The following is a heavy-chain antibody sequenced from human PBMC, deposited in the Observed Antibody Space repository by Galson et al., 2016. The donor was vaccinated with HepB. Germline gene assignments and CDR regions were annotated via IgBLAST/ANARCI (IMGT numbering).Heavy chain of an antibody. Sequence: SCKASGYTFTGFYIHWVRQAPGQGLEWMGYVNPNSGGADYAQKFQGRVTMTSDTSINATYMELRGLRSGDTAVYYCARQTIVSTLNWFDPWGQGTLVTVSS. J-gene: IGHJ5*02. D-gene: IGHD5-24*01. V-gene: IGHV1-2*02. CDR1: GYTFTGFY. CDR3: ARQTIVSTLNWFDP. CDR2: VNPNSGGA.